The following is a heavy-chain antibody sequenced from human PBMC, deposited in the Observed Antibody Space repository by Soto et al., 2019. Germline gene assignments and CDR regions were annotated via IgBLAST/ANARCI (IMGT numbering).Heavy chain of an antibody. CDR3: ARDGSNAFQDY. V-gene: IGHV3-48*02. Sequence: DVQLVESGGGLVQPGGSLTLSCAASGFTFNTYSMNWVRQAPGKGLEWVSYITGSGHIIYYADSVTGRFTISRDNAQDSLYLQMNSLREEDTAVYYCARDGSNAFQDYWGQGTLVTVSS. CDR1: GFTFNTYS. CDR2: ITGSGHII. J-gene: IGHJ4*02. D-gene: IGHD2-2*01.